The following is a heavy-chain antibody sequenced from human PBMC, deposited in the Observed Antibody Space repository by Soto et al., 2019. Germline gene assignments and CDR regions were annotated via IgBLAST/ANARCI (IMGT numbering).Heavy chain of an antibody. V-gene: IGHV1-18*01. J-gene: IGHJ3*02. Sequence: QVELMQSGGEVKRPGASVKVSCKSSRSTFTSHGISWVRQAPGQGLELMGCISTFNGKTDSAQKFQGRVTMTADTRTNTAYMDLRSLRSDDTSVYYCARLLTEGATFREDAFDIWGQGTKVTVSS. D-gene: IGHD1-26*01. CDR2: ISTFNGKT. CDR1: RSTFTSHG. CDR3: ARLLTEGATFREDAFDI.